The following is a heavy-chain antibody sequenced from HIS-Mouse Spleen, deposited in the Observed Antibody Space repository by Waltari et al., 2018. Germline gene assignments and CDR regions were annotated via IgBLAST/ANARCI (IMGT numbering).Heavy chain of an antibody. D-gene: IGHD6-13*01. CDR3: AREIPYSSSWYDWYFDL. V-gene: IGHV4-39*07. CDR2: IYYSGST. CDR1: GGSISSSSYY. Sequence: QLQLQESGPGLVKPSETLSLTCTVSGGSISSSSYYWRWSRQPPGKGLEWSGSIYYSGSTYYNPSLKSRVTISVDTSKNQFSLKLSSVTAADTAVYYCAREIPYSSSWYDWYFDLWGRGTLVTVSS. J-gene: IGHJ2*01.